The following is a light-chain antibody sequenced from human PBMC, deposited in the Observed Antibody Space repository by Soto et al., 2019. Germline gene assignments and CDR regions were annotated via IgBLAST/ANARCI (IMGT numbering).Light chain of an antibody. J-gene: IGLJ2*01. Sequence: QLVLTQPPSASGTPGQRVNISCSGSSSNIGSNYVYWYRQFPGTAPKLLIQRNNQRPSGVPARFSGSKSSTSASLAISGPRSEDEADYYCGGWDDSLSGPVFGGGTQLTVL. CDR3: GGWDDSLSGPV. CDR2: RNN. CDR1: SSNIGSNY. V-gene: IGLV1-47*01.